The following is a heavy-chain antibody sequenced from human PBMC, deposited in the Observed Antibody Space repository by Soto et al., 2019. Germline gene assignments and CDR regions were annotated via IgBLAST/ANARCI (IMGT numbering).Heavy chain of an antibody. CDR2: INHSGST. D-gene: IGHD1-1*01. CDR3: ARHSDLERRFDP. V-gene: IGHV4-34*01. J-gene: IGHJ5*02. Sequence: PSETLSLTYAVYGGSFSGYYWSWIRQPPGKGLEWIGEINHSGSTYDNPSLKSRVTMSVDTSKNQFSLELRSVTAADTAVYYCARHSDLERRFDPWGQGTLVTVSS. CDR1: GGSFSGYY.